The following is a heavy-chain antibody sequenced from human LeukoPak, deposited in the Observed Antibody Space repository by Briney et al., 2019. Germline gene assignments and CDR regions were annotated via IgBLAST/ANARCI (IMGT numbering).Heavy chain of an antibody. CDR2: INPNSGGT. CDR3: ARADRLHGGPYLIGP. D-gene: IGHD2-21*01. J-gene: IGHJ5*02. CDR1: GYSSTDYY. V-gene: IGHV1-2*02. Sequence: ASVKVSCKPSGYSSTDYYMHWVRQAPGQGLEWMGWINPNSGGTSSAQKFQGRVTMTRDTSITTVYMEVSWLTSDDTAIYYCARADRLHGGPYLIGPWGQGTLVTVSS.